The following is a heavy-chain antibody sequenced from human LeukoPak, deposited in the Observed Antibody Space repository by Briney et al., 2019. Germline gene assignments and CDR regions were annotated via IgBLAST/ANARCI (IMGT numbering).Heavy chain of an antibody. CDR1: GGSISSSSYF. CDR2: IYYSGGS. D-gene: IGHD6-13*01. CDR3: ARDLPSAASGPGGGFDI. J-gene: IGHJ3*02. V-gene: IGHV4-39*07. Sequence: SETLSLTCTVSGGSISSSSYFWAWIRQPPGKGLEWIGTIYYSGGSYYNLSLKSRVTISVDTSKNQFSLKLSSVTAADTAVYYCARDLPSAASGPGGGFDIWGQGTMVTVSS.